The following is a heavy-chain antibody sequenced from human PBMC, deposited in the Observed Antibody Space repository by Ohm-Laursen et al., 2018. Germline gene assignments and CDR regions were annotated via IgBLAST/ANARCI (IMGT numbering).Heavy chain of an antibody. J-gene: IGHJ6*02. D-gene: IGHD2-2*01. CDR1: GYTFTSYG. CDR3: ASLGYCSSTSCPYYYGMDV. CDR2: ISAYNGNT. V-gene: IGHV1-18*01. Sequence: GSSVKVSCKSSGYTFTSYGISWVRQAPGQGLEWMGWISAYNGNTNYAQKLQGRVTMTTDTSTSTAYMELRSLRSDDTAVYYCASLGYCSSTSCPYYYGMDVWGQGTTVTVSS.